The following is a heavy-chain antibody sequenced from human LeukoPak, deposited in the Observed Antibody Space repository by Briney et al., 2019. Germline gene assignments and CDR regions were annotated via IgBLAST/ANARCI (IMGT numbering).Heavy chain of an antibody. D-gene: IGHD2-15*01. CDR3: VRISCTGSRCKPYSYYDMDV. CDR1: GFTFNTHG. CDR2: IWYDGSIK. Sequence: GRSLRLSCAASGFTFNTHGMHWVRQAPGKGLKWVAVIWYDGSIKYYSDSVKGRFTISRDNSKNTLNLQMNSLRAEDTAVYYCVRISCTGSRCKPYSYYDMDVWGQGTTVTVSS. J-gene: IGHJ6*02. V-gene: IGHV3-33*01.